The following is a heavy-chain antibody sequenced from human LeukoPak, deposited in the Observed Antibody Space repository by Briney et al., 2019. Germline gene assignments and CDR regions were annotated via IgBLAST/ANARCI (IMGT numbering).Heavy chain of an antibody. Sequence: GGSLRLSCAASGFTFDDYGMSWVRQAPGKGLEWVSAISGSGGSTYYADSVKGRFTISRDNSKNTLYLQMNSLRAEDTAVYYCAKADYSTTYFDYWGQGTLVTVSS. CDR1: GFTFDDYG. J-gene: IGHJ4*02. V-gene: IGHV3-23*01. CDR2: ISGSGGST. D-gene: IGHD4-11*01. CDR3: AKADYSTTYFDY.